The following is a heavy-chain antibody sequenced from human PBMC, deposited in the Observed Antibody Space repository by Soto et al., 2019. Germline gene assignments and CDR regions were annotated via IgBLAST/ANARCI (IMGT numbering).Heavy chain of an antibody. CDR2: IGTAGDT. CDR3: ARSPPGGYHYYYGMDV. D-gene: IGHD3-22*01. CDR1: GFTFSSYD. V-gene: IGHV3-13*04. J-gene: IGHJ6*02. Sequence: EVQLVESGGGLVQPGGSLRLSCAASGFTFSSYDMQWVRQATGKGLEWVSAIGTAGDTYYPGSVKGGFTISRENAKNSLYLQMNSLRAGDTAVYYCARSPPGGYHYYYGMDVWGQGTTVTVSS.